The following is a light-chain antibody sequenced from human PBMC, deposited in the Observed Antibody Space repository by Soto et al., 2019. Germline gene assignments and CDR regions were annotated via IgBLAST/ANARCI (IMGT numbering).Light chain of an antibody. CDR2: AAS. CDR3: QQSYSTPFT. V-gene: IGKV1-39*01. CDR1: QSISSY. Sequence: IQMTQSPSSLSASVGDRVTITCRASQSISSYLNWYQQKPGKAPKLLIYAASSLQSGVPSRFSGSGSGTDFTLTISSLQHEDFATYYCQQSYSTPFTFGRGTKVDIK. J-gene: IGKJ3*01.